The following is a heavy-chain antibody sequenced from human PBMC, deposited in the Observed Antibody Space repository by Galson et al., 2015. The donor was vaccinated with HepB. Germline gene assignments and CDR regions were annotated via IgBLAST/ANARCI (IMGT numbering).Heavy chain of an antibody. Sequence: SLRLSCAASGSTFTTYAMTWVRQAPGKGLEWVSSIGGGGETILDADSVKGRFTISRDNYKNTLYLQMNSLRAEDTAVYYCAKGNNAFDMWGQGTMVTVSS. CDR1: GSTFTTYA. V-gene: IGHV3-23*01. D-gene: IGHD2/OR15-2a*01. CDR2: IGGGGETI. CDR3: AKGNNAFDM. J-gene: IGHJ3*02.